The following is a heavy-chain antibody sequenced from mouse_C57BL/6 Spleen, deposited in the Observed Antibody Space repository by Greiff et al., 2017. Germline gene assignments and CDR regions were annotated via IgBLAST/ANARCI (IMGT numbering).Heavy chain of an antibody. CDR2: ISSGSSTI. CDR1: GFTFSDYG. J-gene: IGHJ4*01. V-gene: IGHV5-17*01. CDR3: ARPDYAMDY. Sequence: EVKLMESGGGLVKPGGSLKLSCAASGFTFSDYGMHWVRQAPEKGLEWVAYISSGSSTIYYADTVKGRFTISRDNAKNTLFLQMTRLGSEDTAMYYCARPDYAMDYWGQGTSVTVSS.